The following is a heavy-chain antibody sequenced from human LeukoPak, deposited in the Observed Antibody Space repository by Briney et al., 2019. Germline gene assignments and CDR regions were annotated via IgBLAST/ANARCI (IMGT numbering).Heavy chain of an antibody. Sequence: GGSLRLSCGASGFTFSTYPMHWVRQAPGKGLEWVAAISKEGSNKYYADSVKGRYTISRDSSKNMLYLEMNSLSGEDTAVYYCVKRGSDGGPYFFDYWGQGTLVTVSS. V-gene: IGHV3-30*18. J-gene: IGHJ4*02. D-gene: IGHD3-3*01. CDR3: VKRGSDGGPYFFDY. CDR2: ISKEGSNK. CDR1: GFTFSTYP.